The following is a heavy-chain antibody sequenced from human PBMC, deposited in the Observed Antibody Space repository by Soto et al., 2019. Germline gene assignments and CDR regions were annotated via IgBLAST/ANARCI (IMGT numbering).Heavy chain of an antibody. D-gene: IGHD6-13*01. CDR2: IYYSGST. CDR3: ARYRYSSYFDY. CDR1: GGSISSYY. V-gene: IGHV4-59*08. J-gene: IGHJ4*02. Sequence: SETLSLTCTVSGGSISSYYCSWIRQPPGKGLEWIGYIYYSGSTNYNPSLKSRVTISVDTSKNQFSLKLSSVTAADTAVYYCARYRYSSYFDYWGQGTLVTVSS.